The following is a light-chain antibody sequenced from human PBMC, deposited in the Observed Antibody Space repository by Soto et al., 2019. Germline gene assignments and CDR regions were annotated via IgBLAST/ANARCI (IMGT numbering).Light chain of an antibody. CDR2: GVS. CDR3: QQYNNWWT. CDR1: QSVAGN. J-gene: IGKJ1*01. Sequence: EIVMTQSPATLSVSPAETATLSCRASQSVAGNLAWYQQKPGQPPRLLIYGVSTRATGVPARFSGSGSETEFTLTISSLQSEDFAVYYCQQYNNWWTFGQGTKVDIK. V-gene: IGKV3-15*01.